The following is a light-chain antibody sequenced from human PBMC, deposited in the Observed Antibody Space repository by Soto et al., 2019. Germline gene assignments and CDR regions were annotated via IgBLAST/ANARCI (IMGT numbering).Light chain of an antibody. CDR3: QQFNSYPLT. CDR1: QGIASS. J-gene: IGKJ4*01. Sequence: DIHLTQSPSFLSASVGDRVTITCRASQGIASSLAWYQQKAGKAPKLLIYGASTLATGVPSRFSGSGPGTEFTLTISSLPPEDFGIYDCQQFNSYPLTFGGGTKVDIK. CDR2: GAS. V-gene: IGKV1-9*01.